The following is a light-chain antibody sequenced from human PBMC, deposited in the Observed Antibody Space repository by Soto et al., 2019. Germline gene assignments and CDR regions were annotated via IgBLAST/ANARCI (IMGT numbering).Light chain of an antibody. Sequence: EIVLTQSPGTLSLSPGERATLSCRASQSFTSNYLAWYQQRPGQAPRLLIYGASTRATGIPDRFSGSGSGTDFTLTISRLEPEDFAVYYCQQYGSSPRTFGQGSKAAIK. J-gene: IGKJ1*01. CDR2: GAS. V-gene: IGKV3-20*01. CDR3: QQYGSSPRT. CDR1: QSFTSNY.